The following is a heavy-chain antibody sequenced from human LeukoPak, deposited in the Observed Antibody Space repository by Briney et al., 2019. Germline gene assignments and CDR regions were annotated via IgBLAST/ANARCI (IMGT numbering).Heavy chain of an antibody. CDR1: GYTFTGYY. D-gene: IGHD1-26*01. Sequence: GASVKVSCKASGYTFTGYYIHWVRQAPGQGLEWMGWINPNSGGTNYAQKFQGRVTMTRDTSISTAYMELGRLRSGDTSFYYCARGGLREPPDYWGQGTLVTVSS. CDR2: INPNSGGT. V-gene: IGHV1-2*02. J-gene: IGHJ4*02. CDR3: ARGGLREPPDY.